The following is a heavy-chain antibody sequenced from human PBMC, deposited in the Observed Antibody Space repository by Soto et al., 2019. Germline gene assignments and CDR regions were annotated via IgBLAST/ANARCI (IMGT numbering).Heavy chain of an antibody. D-gene: IGHD5-12*01. V-gene: IGHV4-4*02. CDR2: IYHSGST. J-gene: IGHJ6*02. CDR1: GGSISSSNW. CDR3: ARDLEMATIIDYYYGMDV. Sequence: SETLSLICAVSGGSISSSNWWSWVRQPPGKGLEWIGEIYHSGSTNYNPSLKSRVTISVDKSKNQFSLKLSSVTAADTAVYYCARDLEMATIIDYYYGMDVWGQGTTVTVSS.